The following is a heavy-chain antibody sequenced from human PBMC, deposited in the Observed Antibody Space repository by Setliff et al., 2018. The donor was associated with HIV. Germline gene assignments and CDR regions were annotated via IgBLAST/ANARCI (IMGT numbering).Heavy chain of an antibody. V-gene: IGHV4-39*02. J-gene: IGHJ3*02. Sequence: PSETLSLTCNVSGGSIRSSSYYWGWIRQPPGKGLEWIGSIYYRGNTYYNPSLKSRVTISVDTSKNQFSLKLTSVTAADTAMYYCARDRPPSTVDMLGAFDRWGQGTMVTVSS. CDR2: IYYRGNT. CDR3: ARDRPPSTVDMLGAFDR. D-gene: IGHD4-17*01. CDR1: GGSIRSSSYY.